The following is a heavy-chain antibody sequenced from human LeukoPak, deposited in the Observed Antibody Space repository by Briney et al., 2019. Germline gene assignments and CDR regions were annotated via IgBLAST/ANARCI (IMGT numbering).Heavy chain of an antibody. CDR3: ARDEGYYNYMDV. J-gene: IGHJ6*03. V-gene: IGHV1-2*02. Sequence: ASVKVSCKASRYSFTGYYMHWVRLAPGQGLEWMGWINVDSGGTKYAEKFQGRVTMTRDTSISTAYMELSRLRSDDTAVYYCARDEGYYNYMDVWGKGTRVSVSS. CDR1: RYSFTGYY. CDR2: INVDSGGT.